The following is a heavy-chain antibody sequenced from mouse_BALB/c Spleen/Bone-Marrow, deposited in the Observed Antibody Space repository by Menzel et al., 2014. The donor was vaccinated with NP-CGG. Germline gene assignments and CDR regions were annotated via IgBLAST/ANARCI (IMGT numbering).Heavy chain of an antibody. CDR2: IDPANGNT. Sequence: VQLQQSGAELVKPGASVKLSCTASGFNIKDTYMHWVKQRPEQGLEWIVGIDPANGNTKYDPKFQGKATITADTSSNTAYLQLSSLTSEDTAVYYCVYYRYDEGGFAFWGQGTLVTVSA. V-gene: IGHV14-3*02. CDR1: GFNIKDTY. D-gene: IGHD2-14*01. J-gene: IGHJ3*01. CDR3: VYYRYDEGGFAF.